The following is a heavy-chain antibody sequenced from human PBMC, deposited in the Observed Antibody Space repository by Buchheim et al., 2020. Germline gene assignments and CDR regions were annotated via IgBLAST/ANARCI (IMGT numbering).Heavy chain of an antibody. J-gene: IGHJ6*02. D-gene: IGHD3-3*01. CDR3: ARGLDYDFWSGYSYGMDV. V-gene: IGHV4-34*01. CDR2: INHSGST. CDR1: GGSFSGYY. Sequence: QVQLQQWGAGLLKPSETLSLTCAVYGGSFSGYYWSWIRQPPGKGLEWIGEINHSGSTNYNPSLKSRVTISVDTSTNQFSLQLSSVTAADTAVYYCARGLDYDFWSGYSYGMDVWGQGTT.